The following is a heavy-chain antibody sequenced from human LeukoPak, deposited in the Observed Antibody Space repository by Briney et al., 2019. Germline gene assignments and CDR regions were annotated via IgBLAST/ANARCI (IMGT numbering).Heavy chain of an antibody. CDR2: IYYSGST. CDR3: ARDLVNIRAGYHRFDP. Sequence: PSETLSLTCTVSGGSISSYYWSWIRHPPGKGLEWIGYIYYSGSTNSNPSLKSRVTISVDTSKNQFSLKLSSVTAADTAVYYCARDLVNIRAGYHRFDPWGQGTLVTVSS. V-gene: IGHV4-59*01. J-gene: IGHJ5*02. CDR1: GGSISSYY. D-gene: IGHD3-9*01.